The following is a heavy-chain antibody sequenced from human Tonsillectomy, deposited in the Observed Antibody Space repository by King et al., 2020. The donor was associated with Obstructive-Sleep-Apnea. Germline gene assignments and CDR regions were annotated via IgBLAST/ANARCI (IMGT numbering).Heavy chain of an antibody. Sequence: QLQESGPGLVKPSETLSLTCTVSGGSISSSSYYWGWIRQPPGKGLEWIGGIYYSGSTYYNPSLKSRVTLSVDTSKNQFSLKLSSVTAADTAVYYCARQPIVGATRDAFDIWGQGTMVTVSS. D-gene: IGHD1-26*01. CDR2: IYYSGST. J-gene: IGHJ3*02. V-gene: IGHV4-39*01. CDR3: ARQPIVGATRDAFDI. CDR1: GGSISSSSYY.